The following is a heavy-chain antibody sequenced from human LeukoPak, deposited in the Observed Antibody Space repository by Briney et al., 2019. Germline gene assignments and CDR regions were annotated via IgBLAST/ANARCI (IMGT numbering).Heavy chain of an antibody. CDR2: INHSGST. J-gene: IGHJ5*02. Sequence: PSETLSLTCTVSGGSISSSSYYWGWIRQPPGKGLEWIGEINHSGSTNYNPSLKSRVTISVDTSKNQFSLKLSSVTAADTAVYYCAREGIAAAGTRRVWFDPWGQGTLVTVSS. V-gene: IGHV4-39*07. CDR1: GGSISSSSYY. CDR3: AREGIAAAGTRRVWFDP. D-gene: IGHD6-13*01.